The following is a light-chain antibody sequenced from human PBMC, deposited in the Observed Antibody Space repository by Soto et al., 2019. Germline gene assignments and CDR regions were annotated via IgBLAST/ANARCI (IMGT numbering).Light chain of an antibody. V-gene: IGKV3-11*01. CDR2: DAS. CDR3: QQRSNWLT. CDR1: QSLSSY. J-gene: IGKJ4*01. Sequence: EIVLTQSPATLSLSPGERATLSCRASQSLSSYLAWYQQKPGQAPRILIYDASNRATGIPARFSGSGSGTDFALTISSLEPEDFAVDYCQQRSNWLTFGGGTKVDIK.